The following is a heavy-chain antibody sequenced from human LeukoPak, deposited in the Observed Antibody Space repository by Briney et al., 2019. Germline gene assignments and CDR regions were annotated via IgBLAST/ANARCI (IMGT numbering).Heavy chain of an antibody. V-gene: IGHV3-23*01. J-gene: IGHJ4*02. CDR1: GVTFSSYA. Sequence: GGSLRLSCAASGVTFSSYAMSWVRQAPGKGLEWVSSISGSGGSTYYADSVKGRFTISRDNSKNTLYLQMNSLRAEDTAVYYCAKGHYYGSGSYWNYWGQGTLVTVSS. CDR3: AKGHYYGSGSYWNY. D-gene: IGHD3-10*01. CDR2: ISGSGGST.